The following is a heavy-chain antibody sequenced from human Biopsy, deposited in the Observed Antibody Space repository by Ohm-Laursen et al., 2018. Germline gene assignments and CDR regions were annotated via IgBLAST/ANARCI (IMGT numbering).Heavy chain of an antibody. V-gene: IGHV3-11*01. CDR1: GFSFADYY. CDR2: ISSSGNTE. D-gene: IGHD6-13*01. J-gene: IGHJ4*02. Sequence: SLRLSCTANGFSFADYYMSWIRQAPGKGLDWVSYISSSGNTEKYADSVKGRFTISRDKAKQSVHLQMNSLRAEDTAVYYCVTEVGGVSSWYNNWGQGTLVTVSS. CDR3: VTEVGGVSSWYNN.